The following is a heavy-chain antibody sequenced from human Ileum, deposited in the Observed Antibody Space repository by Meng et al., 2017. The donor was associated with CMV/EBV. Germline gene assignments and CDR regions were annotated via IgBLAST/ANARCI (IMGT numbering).Heavy chain of an antibody. V-gene: IGHV4-31*03. CDR3: ARTNYGDYNWFDP. Sequence: QSQESGPGLWKPPQALSLTCTVSGGSISSGGFYWSWIRQHPGKGLEWIGYIYYSGSTYYNPSLRSRVAISIDTSKNQFSLKLTSVTAADTAVYFCARTNYGDYNWFDPWGQGTLVTVSS. CDR2: IYYSGST. CDR1: GGSISSGGFY. J-gene: IGHJ5*02. D-gene: IGHD4-17*01.